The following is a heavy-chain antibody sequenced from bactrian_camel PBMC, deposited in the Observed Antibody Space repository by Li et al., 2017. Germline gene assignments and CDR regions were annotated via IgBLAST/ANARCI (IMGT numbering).Heavy chain of an antibody. D-gene: IGHD6*01. CDR3: AADRFCTDTYNS. V-gene: IGHV3S53*01. Sequence: HVQLVESGGGSVQAGGSLRLSCAASGRNYVKWCMGWFRQAPGKEREGVARIDSGGTTSYADSVKGRFTVSKDNTKNTLYLQMNSLKPEDTAMYYCAADRFCTDTYNSWGQGTQVTVS. J-gene: IGHJ4*01. CDR1: GRNYVKWC. CDR2: IDSGGTT.